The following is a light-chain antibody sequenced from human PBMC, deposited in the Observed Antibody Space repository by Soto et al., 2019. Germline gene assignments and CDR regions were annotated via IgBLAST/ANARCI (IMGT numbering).Light chain of an antibody. V-gene: IGLV2-18*02. Sequence: QSALTQPPSVSGSPGQSVAISCTGTSSDVGSSNGVSWYQQPPGTAPKLMIYDVSNRPSGVPDRFSGSKSGNTASLTISVLQAEDEADYYCSSYTSSSTNVFGSGTKVTVL. J-gene: IGLJ1*01. CDR3: SSYTSSSTNV. CDR2: DVS. CDR1: SSDVGSSNG.